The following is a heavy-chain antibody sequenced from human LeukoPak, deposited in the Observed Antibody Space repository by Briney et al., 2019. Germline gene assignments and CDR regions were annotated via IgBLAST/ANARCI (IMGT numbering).Heavy chain of an antibody. CDR2: IYTSGST. CDR1: GGSISSGSYY. Sequence: PSQTLSLTCTVSGGSISSGSYYWSWIRQPAGKGLEWIGRIYTSGSTNYNPSLKSRVTISVDTSKNQFSLKLSSVTAADTAVYYCARALGFYYYGSGSYFSDAFDIWGQGTMVTVSS. D-gene: IGHD3-10*01. CDR3: ARALGFYYYGSGSYFSDAFDI. J-gene: IGHJ3*02. V-gene: IGHV4-61*02.